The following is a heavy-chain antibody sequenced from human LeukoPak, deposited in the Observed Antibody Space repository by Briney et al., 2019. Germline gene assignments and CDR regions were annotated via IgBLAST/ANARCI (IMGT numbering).Heavy chain of an antibody. Sequence: GASVKVSCKASGGTFSSYAISWVRQAPGQGLERMGRIIPILGIANYAQKFQGRVTITADKSTSTAYMELSSLRSEDTAVYYCARYDSSGPYYFDYWGQGTLVTVSS. CDR1: GGTFSSYA. CDR3: ARYDSSGPYYFDY. D-gene: IGHD3-22*01. CDR2: IIPILGIA. J-gene: IGHJ4*02. V-gene: IGHV1-69*04.